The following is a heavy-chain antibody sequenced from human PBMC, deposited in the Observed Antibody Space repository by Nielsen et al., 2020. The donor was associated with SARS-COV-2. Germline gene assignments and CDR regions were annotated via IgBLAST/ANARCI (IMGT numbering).Heavy chain of an antibody. Sequence: GESLKISCAASGFTFSSYWMSWVRQAPGKGLEWVANIKEDGSEKYYVDSVKGRFTISRDDAKKSLSLQMNSLRAQDTAVYYCARESVTGTDAFDIWGQGTVVTVSS. CDR2: IKEDGSEK. V-gene: IGHV3-7*01. J-gene: IGHJ3*02. CDR1: GFTFSSYW. CDR3: ARESVTGTDAFDI. D-gene: IGHD6-19*01.